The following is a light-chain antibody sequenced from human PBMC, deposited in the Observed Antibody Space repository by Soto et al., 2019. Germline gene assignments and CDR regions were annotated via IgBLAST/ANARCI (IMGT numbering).Light chain of an antibody. CDR1: SSNIGAGYD. J-gene: IGLJ1*01. CDR3: QSYDSSLSGSYV. Sequence: QSGLTQPPSVSGAPGERVTIYCTRSSSNIGAGYDVHWYQQLPGTAPKLLIYGNSNRPSGVPDRFSGSKSGTSASLAITGLQAEDEADYYCQSYDSSLSGSYVFGTGTKVTVL. V-gene: IGLV1-40*01. CDR2: GNS.